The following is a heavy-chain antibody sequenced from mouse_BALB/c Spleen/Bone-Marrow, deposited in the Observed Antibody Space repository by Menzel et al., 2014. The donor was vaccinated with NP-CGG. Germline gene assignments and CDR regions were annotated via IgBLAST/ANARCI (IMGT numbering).Heavy chain of an antibody. CDR3: TRGGNWDDFDS. D-gene: IGHD4-1*01. Sequence: EVQGVESGGGLVQPGGSRKLSCAASGFTFSSFGMHWVRQALEKGLEWVAYISSGSSTIFYADTVKGRFTVSRDNPKNTLFLQMTSLRSEDTAMYFCTRGGNWDDFDSWGQGTTLTVSS. CDR1: GFTFSSFG. J-gene: IGHJ2*01. CDR2: ISSGSSTI. V-gene: IGHV5-17*02.